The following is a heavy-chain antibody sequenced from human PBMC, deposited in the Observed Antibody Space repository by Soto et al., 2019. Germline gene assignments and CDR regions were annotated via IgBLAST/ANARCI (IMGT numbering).Heavy chain of an antibody. CDR2: IYYSGST. J-gene: IGHJ4*02. Sequence: SETLSLTCTVSGGSISSYYWSWIRQPPGKGLEWIGYIYYSGSTNYNPSLKSRVTISVDTSKNQFSLKLSSVTAADTAVYYCARHRLVDTAMPSDPKAFDYWGQGTLVTVSS. D-gene: IGHD5-18*01. V-gene: IGHV4-59*08. CDR3: ARHRLVDTAMPSDPKAFDY. CDR1: GGSISSYY.